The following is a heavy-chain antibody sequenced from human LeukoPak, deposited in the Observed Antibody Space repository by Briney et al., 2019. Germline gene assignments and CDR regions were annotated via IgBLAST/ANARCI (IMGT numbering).Heavy chain of an antibody. J-gene: IGHJ4*02. CDR3: ARFLGYYYSSGPGNFDY. D-gene: IGHD3-22*01. Sequence: GGSLRLSCAASGFTFSNYWMTWVRQAPGKGLEWVANIKQDGGEEFYVDSVKGRFTISRDNAKNSLYLQMNSLRAEDTAVYYCARFLGYYYSSGPGNFDYWGQGTLVTVSS. V-gene: IGHV3-7*03. CDR1: GFTFSNYW. CDR2: IKQDGGEE.